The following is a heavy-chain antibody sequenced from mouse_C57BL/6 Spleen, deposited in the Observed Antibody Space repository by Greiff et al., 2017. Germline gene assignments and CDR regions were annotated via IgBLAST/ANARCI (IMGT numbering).Heavy chain of an antibody. Sequence: QVQLKESGAELVRPGASVTLSCKASGYTFTDYEMHWVKQTPVHGLEWIGAIDPETGGTAYNQKFKGKAILTADKSYSTAYMELRSLTSEDSAVYYCTRRGYYDYAMDYWGQGTSVTVSS. V-gene: IGHV1-15*01. CDR3: TRRGYYDYAMDY. D-gene: IGHD2-4*01. CDR1: GYTFTDYE. CDR2: IDPETGGT. J-gene: IGHJ4*01.